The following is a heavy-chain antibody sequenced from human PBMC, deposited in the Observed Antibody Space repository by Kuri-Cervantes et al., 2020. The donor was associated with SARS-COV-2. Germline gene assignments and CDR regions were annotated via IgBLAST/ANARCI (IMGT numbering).Heavy chain of an antibody. CDR1: GFTFSSYA. J-gene: IGHJ6*02. CDR2: ISGSGGST. CDR3: ARDQRPFKAGMDV. Sequence: GGSLRLSCAASGFTFSSYAMSWVRQAPGKGLEWVSAISGSGGSTYYADSVKGRFTISRDNSKNTLYLQMNSLRAEDTAVYYCARDQRPFKAGMDVWGHGTTVTVSS. V-gene: IGHV3-23*01.